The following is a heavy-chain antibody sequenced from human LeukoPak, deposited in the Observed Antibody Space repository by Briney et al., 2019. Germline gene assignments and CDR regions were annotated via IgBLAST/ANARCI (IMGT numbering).Heavy chain of an antibody. D-gene: IGHD6-19*01. J-gene: IGHJ1*01. CDR2: IGWNSGSI. Sequence: PGGSLRLSCAASGFTFDDYAMHCVRQAPGKGLEWVSGIGWNSGSIGFADSVKGRFTITKDNAKNALYLQMNSLRAEDTALYYCAKDYSSGWYRMGYFQHWGQGTLVTVSS. V-gene: IGHV3-9*01. CDR3: AKDYSSGWYRMGYFQH. CDR1: GFTFDDYA.